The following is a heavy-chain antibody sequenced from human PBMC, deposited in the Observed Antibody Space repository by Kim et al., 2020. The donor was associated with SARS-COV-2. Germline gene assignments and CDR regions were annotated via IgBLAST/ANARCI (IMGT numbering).Heavy chain of an antibody. CDR3: ASYVGSVAGTIKYWYFDL. V-gene: IGHV1-8*01. J-gene: IGHJ2*01. D-gene: IGHD6-19*01. Sequence: ASVKVSCKASGYTFTSYDINWVRQATGQGLEWMGWMNPNSGNTGYAQKFQGRVTMTRNTSISTAYMELSSLRSEDTAVYYCASYVGSVAGTIKYWYFDLWGRGTLVTVSS. CDR1: GYTFTSYD. CDR2: MNPNSGNT.